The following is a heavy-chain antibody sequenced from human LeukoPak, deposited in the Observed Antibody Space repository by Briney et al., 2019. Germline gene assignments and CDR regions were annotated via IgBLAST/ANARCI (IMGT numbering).Heavy chain of an antibody. Sequence: ASVKVSCKASGYTFTSYGISWVRQAPGQGLEWMGWISAYNGNTNYAQKLQGRVTMTTDTSTSTAYMELRSLRSDDTAVYYCARGRVPQYYYYYYGMDVWGQGTTVTVSS. J-gene: IGHJ6*02. CDR1: GYTFTSYG. V-gene: IGHV1-18*01. CDR3: ARGRVPQYYYYYYGMDV. CDR2: ISAYNGNT.